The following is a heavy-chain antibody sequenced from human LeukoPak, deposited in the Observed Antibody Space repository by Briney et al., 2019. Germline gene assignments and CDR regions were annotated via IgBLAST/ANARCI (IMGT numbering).Heavy chain of an antibody. CDR2: IYYSGST. CDR1: GGSISSYY. D-gene: IGHD4-23*01. V-gene: IGHV4-59*01. CDR3: AREDGDSGGAFDI. J-gene: IGHJ3*02. Sequence: SETLPLTCTVSGGSISSYYWSWIRQPPGKGLEWIGYIYYSGSTNYNPSLKSRVTISVDTSKNQFSLKLSSVTAADTAVYYCAREDGDSGGAFDIWGQGTMVTVSS.